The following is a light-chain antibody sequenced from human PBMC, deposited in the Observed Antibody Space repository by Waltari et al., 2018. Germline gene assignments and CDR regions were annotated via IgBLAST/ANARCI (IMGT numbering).Light chain of an antibody. CDR1: NSDVGGYKY. CDR3: CSYAGSFTWV. V-gene: IGLV2-11*01. J-gene: IGLJ1*01. CDR2: DVY. Sequence: QSALTQPRSVSGSPGQSVTISCTGTNSDVGGYKYVSWYQQHPDKAPRLIIYDVYTRPSWVPNRFSGSKSANTASLTIAGLQSEDEADYYCCSYAGSFTWVFGTGTKVTVL.